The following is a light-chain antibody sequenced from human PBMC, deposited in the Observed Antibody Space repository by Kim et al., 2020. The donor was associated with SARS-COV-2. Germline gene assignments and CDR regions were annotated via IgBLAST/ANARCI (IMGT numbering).Light chain of an antibody. CDR2: QVS. J-gene: IGLJ1*01. Sequence: QSALTQPPSASGSPGQSVTIFCTGSSSDIGAYENVSWYQQHPGKAPKLMISQVSKRSSGVPDRFSGSKSGNTASLTVSGLQAEDEADYYCCSYARTSYVFGTGTKVTVL. V-gene: IGLV2-8*01. CDR1: SSDIGAYEN. CDR3: CSYARTSYV.